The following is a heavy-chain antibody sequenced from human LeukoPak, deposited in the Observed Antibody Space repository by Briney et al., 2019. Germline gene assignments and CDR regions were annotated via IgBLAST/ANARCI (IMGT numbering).Heavy chain of an antibody. CDR1: GFTFSSYG. J-gene: IGHJ4*02. CDR2: ISYDGSNK. V-gene: IGHV3-30*19. D-gene: IGHD1-26*01. Sequence: GGSLRLSCAASGFTFSSYGIHWVRQAPGKGLEWVAVISYDGSNKYYADSVKGRFTISRDNSKNTLYLQMNSLRAEDTAVYYCAREGGYSGSYRDCYFDYWGQGTLVTVSS. CDR3: AREGGYSGSYRDCYFDY.